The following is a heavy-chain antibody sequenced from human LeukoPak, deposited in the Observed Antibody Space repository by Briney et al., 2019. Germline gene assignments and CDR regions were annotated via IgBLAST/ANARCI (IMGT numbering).Heavy chain of an antibody. J-gene: IGHJ4*02. D-gene: IGHD3-22*01. CDR1: GFTFSSYG. CDR3: AKAVPTMIVVVTYPRFDY. CDR2: ISYDGSNK. V-gene: IGHV3-30*18. Sequence: GGSLRLSCAASGFTFSSYGMHWVRQAPGKGLEWVAVISYDGSNKYYADSVKGRFTISRDNSKNTLYLQMNSLRAEDTAVYYCAKAVPTMIVVVTYPRFDYWGQGTLVTVSS.